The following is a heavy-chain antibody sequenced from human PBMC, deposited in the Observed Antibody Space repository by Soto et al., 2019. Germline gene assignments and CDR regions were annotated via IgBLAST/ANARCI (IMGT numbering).Heavy chain of an antibody. CDR2: INWNSGSI. J-gene: IGHJ1*01. D-gene: IGHD6-13*01. CDR3: VKDESINWYSGHFRH. CDR1: GFTFDDYA. V-gene: IGHV3-9*01. Sequence: EVQLVESGGGLVQPGRSLRLSCAASGFTFDDYAMQWVRQVPGKGLEWVSGINWNSGSIGYGDSVKGRFAISRDNAKNPLHLQMHSLSAEDTAFYYCVKDESINWYSGHFRHWGQGTLVTVSS.